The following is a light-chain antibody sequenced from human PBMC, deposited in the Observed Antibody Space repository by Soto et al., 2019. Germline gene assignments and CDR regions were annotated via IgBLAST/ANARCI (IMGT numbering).Light chain of an antibody. CDR3: QQRNNWRDT. V-gene: IGKV3D-20*02. J-gene: IGKJ5*01. CDR2: DAS. CDR1: QSISSSY. Sequence: EIVLTQSPGTLSLSPGERATLSCWASQSISSSYLAWYQQKRGQAPRLLIYDASNRATGIPARFTGSGSGTEFTLTSSSLEPEDFAVYYCQQRNNWRDTFGQGTRLEIK.